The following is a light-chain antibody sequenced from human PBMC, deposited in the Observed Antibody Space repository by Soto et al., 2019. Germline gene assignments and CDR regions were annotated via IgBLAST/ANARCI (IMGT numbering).Light chain of an antibody. CDR3: CSYAGSSTPYV. CDR2: EVS. Sequence: QSVLTQXASVSGSPGQSITISCTGTSSDVGSYNLVSWYQQHPGKAPKLMIYEVSKRPSGVSNRFSGSKSGNTASLTISGLQAEDEADYYCCSYAGSSTPYVFGTGTKVTVL. J-gene: IGLJ1*01. V-gene: IGLV2-23*02. CDR1: SSDVGSYNL.